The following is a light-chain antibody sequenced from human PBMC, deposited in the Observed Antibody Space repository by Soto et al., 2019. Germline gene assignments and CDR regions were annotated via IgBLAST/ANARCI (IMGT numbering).Light chain of an antibody. CDR2: EDN. Sequence: NFMLTQPHSVSESPGKTVTISCTRSSGSIASNYVQWYQQRPGSAPTTVIYEDNQRPSGVPDRFSGSNDSSSNSASLTNSGLKTEDEADYYCQSYDSSNQGVFGGGTKLTVL. CDR3: QSYDSSNQGV. CDR1: SGSIASNY. J-gene: IGLJ3*02. V-gene: IGLV6-57*03.